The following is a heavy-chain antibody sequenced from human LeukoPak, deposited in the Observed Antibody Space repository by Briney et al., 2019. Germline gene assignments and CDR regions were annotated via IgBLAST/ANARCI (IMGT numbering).Heavy chain of an antibody. Sequence: SETLSLTCAVYGGSFSGYYWSWIRQPPGKGLEWIGEINHSGGTDYNPSLKSRVTISVDTSKNQFSLKLSSVTAADTAVYYCARGRRYSYGSDYWGQGTLVTVSS. CDR2: INHSGGT. CDR3: ARGRRYSYGSDY. J-gene: IGHJ4*02. D-gene: IGHD5-18*01. CDR1: GGSFSGYY. V-gene: IGHV4-34*01.